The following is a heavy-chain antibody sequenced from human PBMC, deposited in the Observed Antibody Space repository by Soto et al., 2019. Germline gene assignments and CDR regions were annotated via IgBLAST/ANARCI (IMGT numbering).Heavy chain of an antibody. J-gene: IGHJ6*02. CDR3: ARDRYFDWFYYYYYGMDV. CDR1: GFTVSSNY. D-gene: IGHD3-9*01. V-gene: IGHV3-53*01. CDR2: IYSGGST. Sequence: LRLSCAASGFTVSSNYMSWVRQAPGKGLEWVSVIYSGGSTYYADSVKGRFTISRDNAKNSLYLQMNSLRAEDTAVYYCARDRYFDWFYYYYYGMDVWGQGTTVTVSS.